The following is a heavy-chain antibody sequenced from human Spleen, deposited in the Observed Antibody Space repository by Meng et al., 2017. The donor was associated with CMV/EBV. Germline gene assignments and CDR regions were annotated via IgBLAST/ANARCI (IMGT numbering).Heavy chain of an antibody. CDR2: INHSGST. J-gene: IGHJ5*02. D-gene: IGHD1-1*01. Sequence: SETLSLTCAVYGGSFSGYYWSWIRQPPGKGLEWIGEINHSGSTNYNPSLKSRVTISVDTSKNQFSLKLSSVTAADTAVYYCARDAGWWFDPWGQGTLVTVSS. V-gene: IGHV4-34*01. CDR1: GGSFSGYY. CDR3: ARDAGWWFDP.